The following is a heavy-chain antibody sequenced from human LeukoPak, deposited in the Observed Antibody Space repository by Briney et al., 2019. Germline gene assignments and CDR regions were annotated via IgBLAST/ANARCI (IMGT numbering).Heavy chain of an antibody. J-gene: IGHJ5*02. CDR3: ATEPMTESGSSLSS. CDR2: INPSSGGT. CDR1: GDTFSDYY. D-gene: IGHD3-10*01. V-gene: IGHV1-2*02. Sequence: ASVKVSCKASGDTFSDYYMHWVRQAPGQGLEWMGWINPSSGGTNYAQKFQGRVTMTRDTSITTVDMELSSLRSDDTAMYYCATEPMTESGSSLSSWGQGTLVTVSS.